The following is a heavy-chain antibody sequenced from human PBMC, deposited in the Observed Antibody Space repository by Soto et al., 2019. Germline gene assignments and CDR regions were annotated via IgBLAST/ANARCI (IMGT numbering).Heavy chain of an antibody. Sequence: SLRLSFAASVFTLSSYAMHWVRQAPGKGLEWVAVISYDGSNKYYAYSVKGRFTISRDNSKNTLYLQMNSLRAEDTAVYYCARGLRSITMIVVVSGAFDIWGQGTMVTVPS. CDR2: ISYDGSNK. V-gene: IGHV3-30-3*01. J-gene: IGHJ3*02. CDR1: VFTLSSYA. D-gene: IGHD3-22*01. CDR3: ARGLRSITMIVVVSGAFDI.